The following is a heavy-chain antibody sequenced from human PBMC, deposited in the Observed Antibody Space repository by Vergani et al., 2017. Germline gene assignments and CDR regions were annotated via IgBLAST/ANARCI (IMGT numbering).Heavy chain of an antibody. Sequence: QVQLVQSGAEVKKPGSSVKVSCKASGGTFSSYAISWVRQAPGQGLEWMGGIIPIFGIANYAQKFQGRVTITADKSTSTAYMELSSLRSEVTAVYYGAGVSSRDSSGYVNAFDVWGQGTMVTVSS. D-gene: IGHD3-22*01. CDR1: GGTFSSYA. J-gene: IGHJ3*01. CDR2: IIPIFGIA. V-gene: IGHV1-69*17. CDR3: AGVSSRDSSGYVNAFDV.